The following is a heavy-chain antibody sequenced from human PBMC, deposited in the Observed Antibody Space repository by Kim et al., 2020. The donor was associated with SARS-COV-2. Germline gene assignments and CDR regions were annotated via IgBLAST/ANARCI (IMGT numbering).Heavy chain of an antibody. CDR1: GGSFSGYY. CDR3: ASGSRYSSRWSPQNTYYF. J-gene: IGHJ4*01. Sequence: SETLSLTCAVYGGSFSGYYWSWILQPPGKGLEWIGEINHSGSTNYNPSLKSRVTISVDTSKNQFSLKLSSVTAANTAVYYFASGSRYSSRWSPQNTYYF. V-gene: IGHV4-34*01. D-gene: IGHD6-19*01. CDR2: INHSGST.